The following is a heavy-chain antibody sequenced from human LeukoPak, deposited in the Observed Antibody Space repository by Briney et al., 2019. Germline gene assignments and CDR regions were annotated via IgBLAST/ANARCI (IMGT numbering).Heavy chain of an antibody. CDR1: GFTFSSYA. V-gene: IGHV3-23*01. J-gene: IGHJ5*02. Sequence: GGSLRLSCAASGFTFSSYATSWVRHAPGKGREWVSAISGSGGSTYYADSVKGRFTISRDNSKNTLYLQMNSLRAEDTAVYYCAKKGEPPGFDPWGQGTLVTVSS. CDR2: ISGSGGST. CDR3: AKKGEPPGFDP. D-gene: IGHD2-21*01.